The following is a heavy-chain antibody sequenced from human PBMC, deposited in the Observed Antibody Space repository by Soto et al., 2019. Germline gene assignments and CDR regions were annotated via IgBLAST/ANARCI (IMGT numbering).Heavy chain of an antibody. D-gene: IGHD3-3*01. V-gene: IGHV3-33*01. CDR3: ARDSFDYYYGMDV. CDR2: IWYDGSNK. J-gene: IGHJ6*02. CDR1: GFTFSSYG. Sequence: GGSLRLSCAASGFTFSSYGMHWVRQAPGKGLEWVAVIWYDGSNKYYADSVKGRFTISRDNSKNTLYLQMNSLRAEDTVVYYCARDSFDYYYGMDVWGQGTTVTVSS.